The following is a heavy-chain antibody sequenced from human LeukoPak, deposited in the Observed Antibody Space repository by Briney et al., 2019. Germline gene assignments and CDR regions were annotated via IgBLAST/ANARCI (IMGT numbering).Heavy chain of an antibody. CDR3: GRVAYCGSGCYYYFDY. CDR2: NNPRTGGT. D-gene: IGHD2-21*02. CDR1: GYTFTDYY. Sequence: GASVKVSCQASGYTFTDYYIHWVRQAPGQGLQWMGLNNPRTGGTNYAQKFQDRVTVTRDTSISTAYIELYSLTSDNTAVYYCGRVAYCGSGCYYYFDYWGQGTLVTVSS. J-gene: IGHJ4*02. V-gene: IGHV1-2*02.